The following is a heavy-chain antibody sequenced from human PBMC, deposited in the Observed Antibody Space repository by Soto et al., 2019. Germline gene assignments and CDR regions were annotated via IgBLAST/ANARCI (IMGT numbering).Heavy chain of an antibody. Sequence: TLSLTCTVSGGSISSYYWSWIRQPPGKGLEWIGYIYYSGSTNYNPSLKSRVTISVDTSKNQFSLKLSSVTAADTAVYYCARYYDFWSGYPNWFDPWGQGTLVTVSS. CDR1: GGSISSYY. CDR3: ARYYDFWSGYPNWFDP. CDR2: IYYSGST. D-gene: IGHD3-3*01. V-gene: IGHV4-59*08. J-gene: IGHJ5*02.